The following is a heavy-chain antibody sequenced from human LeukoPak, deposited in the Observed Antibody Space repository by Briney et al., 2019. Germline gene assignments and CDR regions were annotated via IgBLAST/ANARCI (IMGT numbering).Heavy chain of an antibody. Sequence: PSETLSLTCSVSGDSISLGGHYWSWIRQHPGKGLEWIGYIYYTGSTYYNPSLKSRLTISVDTSKNQFSLKLSSVTAADTAVYYCASNRNYGSSGYYNWFDPWGQGTLVTVSS. CDR3: ASNRNYGSSGYYNWFDP. J-gene: IGHJ5*02. D-gene: IGHD3-22*01. CDR2: IYYTGST. V-gene: IGHV4-31*03. CDR1: GDSISLGGHY.